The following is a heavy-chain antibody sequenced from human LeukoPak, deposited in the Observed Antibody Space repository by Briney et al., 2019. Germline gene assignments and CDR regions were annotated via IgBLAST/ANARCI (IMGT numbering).Heavy chain of an antibody. Sequence: GGSLRLSCAASGFTFSDYYMSWIRQAPGKGLEWVSYISSSGSTIYYADSVKGRFTISRDNSKNTLYLQMNSLRAEDTAVYYCARGNHDYGDYRSFDYWGQGTLVTVSS. CDR3: ARGNHDYGDYRSFDY. CDR2: ISSSGSTI. J-gene: IGHJ4*02. V-gene: IGHV3-11*04. D-gene: IGHD4-17*01. CDR1: GFTFSDYY.